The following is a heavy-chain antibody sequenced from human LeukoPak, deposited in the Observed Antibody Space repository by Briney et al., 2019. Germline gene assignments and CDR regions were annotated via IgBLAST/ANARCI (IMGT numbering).Heavy chain of an antibody. J-gene: IGHJ4*02. CDR3: ARALAIAVAAVDY. V-gene: IGHV1-18*01. CDR2: ISTYNGNA. CDR1: GYTFTSYG. Sequence: ASVKVSCKASGYTFTSYGISWVRQSPGQGLEWMGWISTYNGNANYAQKLQGRVTVTTDTSTSTAYMELRSLRSDDTAVYYCARALAIAVAAVDYWGQGTLVTVSS. D-gene: IGHD6-19*01.